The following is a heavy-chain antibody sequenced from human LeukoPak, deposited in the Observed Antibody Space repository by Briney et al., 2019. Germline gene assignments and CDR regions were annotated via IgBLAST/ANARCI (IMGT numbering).Heavy chain of an antibody. Sequence: TSSETLSLTCAVYGGSFSGYYWSWIRQPPGKGLEWIGEINHSGSTNYNPSLKSRVTISVDTSKNQFSLKLSSVTAADTAVYYRARGGSYYVFYYYYMDVWGKGTTVTVSS. V-gene: IGHV4-34*01. D-gene: IGHD1-26*01. CDR2: INHSGST. J-gene: IGHJ6*03. CDR3: ARGGSYYVFYYYYMDV. CDR1: GGSFSGYY.